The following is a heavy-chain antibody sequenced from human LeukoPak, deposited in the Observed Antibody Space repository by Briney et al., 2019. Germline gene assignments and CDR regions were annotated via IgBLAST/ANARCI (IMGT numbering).Heavy chain of an antibody. Sequence: GESLKISCKGSGYSFTSYWIGWVRQMPGKGLEWMGIIYPGDSDTRYSPSFQGQVTISADKSISTAYLQWSSLKASDTAMYYCARATMIVVAPATDDAFGIWGQGTMVTVSS. CDR3: ARATMIVVAPATDDAFGI. D-gene: IGHD3-22*01. CDR2: IYPGDSDT. CDR1: GYSFTSYW. V-gene: IGHV5-51*01. J-gene: IGHJ3*02.